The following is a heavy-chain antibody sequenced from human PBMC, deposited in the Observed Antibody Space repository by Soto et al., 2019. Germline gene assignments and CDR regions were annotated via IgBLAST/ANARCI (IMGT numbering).Heavy chain of an antibody. V-gene: IGHV3-33*01. CDR1: VFTFNTYS. CDR2: IWYDGTQK. J-gene: IGHJ4*02. CDR3: ARAGGTTVTGLWHFDS. D-gene: IGHD4-17*01. Sequence: QVQLEESGGGVVQPGRSLRLFCEASVFTFNTYSMHWVRQPPGKGLEWLAAIWYDGTQKYYADSVKGRFIISRDTSKKTLYLEMNSLRAEDTAVYYCARAGGTTVTGLWHFDSWGQGTLVTVSS.